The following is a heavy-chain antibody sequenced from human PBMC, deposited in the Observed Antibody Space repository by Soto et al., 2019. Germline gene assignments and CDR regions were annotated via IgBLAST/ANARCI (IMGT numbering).Heavy chain of an antibody. CDR1: GFTFSSYA. V-gene: IGHV3-23*01. CDR2: ISGSGSTI. D-gene: IGHD4-17*01. CDR3: ARDQGAYGDLGYGMDV. J-gene: IGHJ6*02. Sequence: EVQLLESGGGLVQPGGSLRLSCAASGFTFSSYAMSWVRQAPGKGLEWVSAISGSGSTIYYADSVKGRFTISRDNAKNSLYLQMNSLRAEDTAVYYCARDQGAYGDLGYGMDVWGQGTTVTVSS.